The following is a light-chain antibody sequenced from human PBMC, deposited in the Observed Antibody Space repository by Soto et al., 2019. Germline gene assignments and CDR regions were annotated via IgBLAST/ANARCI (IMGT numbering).Light chain of an antibody. CDR1: QSVSSN. Sequence: ETMMTQSPATLSVSPGERATLSCRASQSVSSNLAWYQQKPGQAPRLLIYGASTRATGIPARFSGSGSETEFTLTISSLQSEDFAVYYCQQYNNWPPLTFGGGTKVDIK. CDR3: QQYNNWPPLT. CDR2: GAS. V-gene: IGKV3-15*01. J-gene: IGKJ4*01.